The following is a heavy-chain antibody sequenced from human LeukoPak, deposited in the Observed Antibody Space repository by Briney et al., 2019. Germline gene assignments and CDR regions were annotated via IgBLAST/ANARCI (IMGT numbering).Heavy chain of an antibody. Sequence: GGSLRLSCAASGFTFSSYWMSWVRQAPGKGLERVANIKQDGSEKYYVDSVKGRFTISRDNAKNSLYLQMNSLRAEDTAVYYCARGKRAADDAFDIWGQGTMVTVSS. D-gene: IGHD6-13*01. CDR3: ARGKRAADDAFDI. CDR1: GFTFSSYW. CDR2: IKQDGSEK. V-gene: IGHV3-7*01. J-gene: IGHJ3*02.